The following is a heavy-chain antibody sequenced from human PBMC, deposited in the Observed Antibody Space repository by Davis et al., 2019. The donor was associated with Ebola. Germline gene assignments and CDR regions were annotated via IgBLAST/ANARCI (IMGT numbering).Heavy chain of an antibody. D-gene: IGHD3-3*01. CDR3: ARDFWSGPDAFDI. CDR2: IYYSGST. Sequence: PSETLSLTCTVSGGSISSGDYYWSWIRQPPGKGLEWIGYIYYSGSTYYNPSLKSRVTISVDTSKNQFSLKLSSVTAADTAVYYCARDFWSGPDAFDIWGQGTMVTVSS. J-gene: IGHJ3*02. V-gene: IGHV4-30-4*01. CDR1: GGSISSGDYY.